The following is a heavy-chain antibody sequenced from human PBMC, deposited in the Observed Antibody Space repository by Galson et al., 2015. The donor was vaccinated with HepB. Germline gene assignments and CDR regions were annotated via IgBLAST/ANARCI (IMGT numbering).Heavy chain of an antibody. V-gene: IGHV5-10-1*01. D-gene: IGHD3-22*01. CDR1: GYSFTSYW. CDR2: IDPSDSYT. Sequence: QSGAEVKKPGESLRISCKGSGYSFTSYWISWVRQMPGKGLEWMGRIDPSDSYTNYSPSFQGHVTISADKSISTAYLQWSSLKASDTAMYYCATRELDYYDSTGGAFDIWGQGTMVTVSS. CDR3: ATRELDYYDSTGGAFDI. J-gene: IGHJ3*02.